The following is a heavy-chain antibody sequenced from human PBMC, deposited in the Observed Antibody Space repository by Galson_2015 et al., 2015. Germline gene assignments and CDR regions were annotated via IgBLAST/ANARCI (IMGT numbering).Heavy chain of an antibody. D-gene: IGHD1-20*01. Sequence: SLRLSCAASGFTFSSYAMSWVRQAPGKGLVWVSRINSDGSSTSYADSVKGRFTISRDNAKNTLYLQMNSLRAEDTAVYYCAATGLYNWNDYYYYGMDVWGQGTTVTVSS. CDR1: GFTFSSYA. V-gene: IGHV3-74*01. CDR3: AATGLYNWNDYYYYGMDV. CDR2: INSDGSST. J-gene: IGHJ6*02.